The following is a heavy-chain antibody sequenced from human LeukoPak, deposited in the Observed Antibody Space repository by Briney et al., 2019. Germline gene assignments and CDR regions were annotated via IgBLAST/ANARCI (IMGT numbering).Heavy chain of an antibody. CDR2: IDAYNGNT. J-gene: IGHJ4*02. D-gene: IGHD3-16*01. CDR1: GYTFTSYG. Sequence: GASVKVSCKASGYTFTSYGISWVRQAPRQGLEWMGWIDAYNGNTNYAQKLQGRVTMTTDTSTSTAYMELRSLRSDDTAVYYCARSGRYDYVWGSHTEAQFDYWGQGTLVTVSS. V-gene: IGHV1-18*01. CDR3: ARSGRYDYVWGSHTEAQFDY.